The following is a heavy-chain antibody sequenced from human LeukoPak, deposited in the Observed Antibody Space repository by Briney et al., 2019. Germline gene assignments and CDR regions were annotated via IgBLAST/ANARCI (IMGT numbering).Heavy chain of an antibody. J-gene: IGHJ4*02. V-gene: IGHV3-23*01. Sequence: GGSLRLSCAASGFTFSSYAMSWVRQAPGKGLEWVSAISGSGGSTYYADSVKGRFTISRDNSKNTLYLQMNSLRAEDTAVYYCAKAGRVPAARIRYYFDYWGQGTLVTVSS. D-gene: IGHD2-2*01. CDR3: AKAGRVPAARIRYYFDY. CDR1: GFTFSSYA. CDR2: ISGSGGST.